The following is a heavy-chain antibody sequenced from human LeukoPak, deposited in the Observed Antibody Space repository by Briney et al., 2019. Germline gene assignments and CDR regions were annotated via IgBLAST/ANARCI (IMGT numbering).Heavy chain of an antibody. V-gene: IGHV3-30*02. CDR2: IRNDGSDK. Sequence: GGSLRLSCAASGFIFSSYGMHWVRHFPGKGLEWVAFIRNDGSDKYYADSVKGRFTISRDNSKNTLYLQMNSLRPDDTAMYYCARWWTAWGQGTLVTVSS. D-gene: IGHD2-15*01. CDR3: ARWWTA. J-gene: IGHJ5*02. CDR1: GFIFSSYG.